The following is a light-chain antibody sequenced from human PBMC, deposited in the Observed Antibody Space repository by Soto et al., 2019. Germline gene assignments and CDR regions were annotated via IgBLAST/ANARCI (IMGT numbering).Light chain of an antibody. J-gene: IGKJ2*01. CDR2: DAS. Sequence: DIQMTQSPSTLSASVGDRVTITCRASQSISSWLAWFQQKPGKAPNLLIYDASSLKSGVPLRFSGSGSGTEFTLTISSLHPDDFATYFCQQYNSYSYTFGQGTKVDIK. CDR3: QQYNSYSYT. CDR1: QSISSW. V-gene: IGKV1-5*01.